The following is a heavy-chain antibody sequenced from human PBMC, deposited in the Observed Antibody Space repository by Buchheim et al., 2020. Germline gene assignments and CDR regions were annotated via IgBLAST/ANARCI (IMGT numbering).Heavy chain of an antibody. CDR1: GFTFSSYA. CDR2: ISYDGSNK. J-gene: IGHJ4*02. Sequence: QVQLVESGGGVVQPGRSLRLSCAASGFTFSSYAMHWVRQAPGKGLEWVAVISYDGSNKYYADSVKGRFTISRDNSKTTLYLQMNSLRAEDTAVYYCARDSITMVRGVIMNIDYWGQGTL. D-gene: IGHD3-10*01. V-gene: IGHV3-30-3*01. CDR3: ARDSITMVRGVIMNIDY.